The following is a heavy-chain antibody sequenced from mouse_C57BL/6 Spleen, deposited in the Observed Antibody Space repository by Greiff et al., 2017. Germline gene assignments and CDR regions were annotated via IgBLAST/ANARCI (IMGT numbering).Heavy chain of an antibody. V-gene: IGHV5-4*01. CDR2: ISDGGSYT. CDR3: ARGGISWKYAY. Sequence: EVQLVEPGGGLVKPGGSLKLSCAASGFTFSSYSMSWVRQTPEQRLEWVATISDGGSYTNYPDNLKGQFTISRDNATNNPYLQMSHLKSEDTAMYYCARGGISWKYAYWGQGTLVTAAA. CDR1: GFTFSSYS. D-gene: IGHD1-1*01. J-gene: IGHJ3*01.